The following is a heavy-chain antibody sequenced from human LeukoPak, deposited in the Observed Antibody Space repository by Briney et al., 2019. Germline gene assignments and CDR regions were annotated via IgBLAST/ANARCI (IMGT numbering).Heavy chain of an antibody. Sequence: SETLCLNCTISSGSIGSFYWSWIRQPSGKGLEGIGYINFSRSTKSNSALESRVTISMDTSKNQFSLKLNAVTAADTAVYYCTRGGSADPFEHWGQGTLVTVSS. D-gene: IGHD1-26*01. J-gene: IGHJ4*02. CDR2: INFSRST. CDR3: TRGGSADPFEH. CDR1: SGSIGSFY. V-gene: IGHV4-59*08.